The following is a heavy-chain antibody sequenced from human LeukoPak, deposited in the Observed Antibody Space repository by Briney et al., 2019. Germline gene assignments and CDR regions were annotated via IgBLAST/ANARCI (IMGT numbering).Heavy chain of an antibody. CDR2: ISSSGDVT. J-gene: IGHJ5*02. Sequence: PGGSLRLSCAASGFTFSSYAMSWVRQAPGKGLAWVSAISSSGDVTKYADSAKSLFTISRDNSKNTVYLQMNSLRAEDTAVYYCAKGGVYSGYAFDPWGQGTLVTVSS. CDR1: GFTFSSYA. D-gene: IGHD5-12*01. V-gene: IGHV3-23*01. CDR3: AKGGVYSGYAFDP.